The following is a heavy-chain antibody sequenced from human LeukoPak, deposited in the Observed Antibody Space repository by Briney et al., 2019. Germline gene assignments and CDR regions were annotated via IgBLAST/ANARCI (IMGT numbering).Heavy chain of an antibody. V-gene: IGHV4-59*01. D-gene: IGHD6-13*01. CDR3: GRSAGYYYYYMDV. J-gene: IGHJ6*03. CDR2: IYYSGST. CDR1: GGSISSYY. Sequence: SETLSLTCTVSGGSISSYYWSWIRQPPGKGLEWIGYIYYSGSTNYNPSLKSRVTISVDTSKNQFSLKLSSVTAADTAVYYCGRSAGYYYYYMDVWGKGTTVTVSS.